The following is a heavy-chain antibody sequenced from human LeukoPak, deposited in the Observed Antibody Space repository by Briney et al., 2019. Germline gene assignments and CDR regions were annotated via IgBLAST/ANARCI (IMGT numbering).Heavy chain of an antibody. CDR2: ISSSSTI. Sequence: PGGSLRLSCAASGFTFSSYSMNWVRQAPGKGLEWVSYISSSSTIYYADSVKGRFTISRDNAKNSLYLQMNSLRAEDTAVYYCARQGYMDVWGKGTTVTVSS. V-gene: IGHV3-48*04. CDR3: ARQGYMDV. J-gene: IGHJ6*03. CDR1: GFTFSSYS.